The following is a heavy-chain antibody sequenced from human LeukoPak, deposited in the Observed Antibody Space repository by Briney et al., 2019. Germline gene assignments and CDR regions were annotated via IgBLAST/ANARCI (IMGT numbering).Heavy chain of an antibody. V-gene: IGHV4-34*01. CDR2: INHSGST. Sequence: NPSETLSLTCAVYGGSFSGYYWRWIRQPPGKGLEWIGEINHSGSTNYNPSLKSRVTISVDTSKKQFSRKRSSVTAAETARYYCGRGNGWFDPWGQGTLVTVSS. CDR3: GRGNGWFDP. CDR1: GGSFSGYY. J-gene: IGHJ5*02.